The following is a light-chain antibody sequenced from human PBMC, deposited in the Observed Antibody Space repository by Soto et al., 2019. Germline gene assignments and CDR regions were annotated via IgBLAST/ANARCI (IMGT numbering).Light chain of an antibody. CDR2: DAI. CDR3: QQCAASPRT. CDR1: QSVGGDY. V-gene: IGKV3-20*01. Sequence: EIVLTQSPGTLSLSPGERATLSCRASQSVGGDYLAWYQQKPGQAPRPLIYDAIRRATGIPDRFSGSGSGTDFTLTINRLEPEDFAVYYCQQCAASPRTFGQGTKV. J-gene: IGKJ1*01.